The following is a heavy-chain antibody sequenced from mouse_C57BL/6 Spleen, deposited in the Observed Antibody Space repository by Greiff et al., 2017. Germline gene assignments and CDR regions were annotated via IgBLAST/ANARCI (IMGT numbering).Heavy chain of an antibody. J-gene: IGHJ4*01. Sequence: EVQLVESGGGLVQPGGSMKLSCVASGFTFSNYWMNWVRQSPEKGLEWVAQIRLKSDNYATHDAESVKGRFTISRDDSKSSVYLQMNNLRAEDTGIYYCTGYGNYLDYAMDYWGQGTSVTVSS. V-gene: IGHV6-3*01. CDR1: GFTFSNYW. D-gene: IGHD2-1*01. CDR3: TGYGNYLDYAMDY. CDR2: IRLKSDNYAT.